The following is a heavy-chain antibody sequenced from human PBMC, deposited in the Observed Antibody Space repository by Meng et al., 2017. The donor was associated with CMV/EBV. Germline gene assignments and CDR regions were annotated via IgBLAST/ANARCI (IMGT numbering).Heavy chain of an antibody. CDR3: ARIKTIFGVVITENYYYYGMDV. CDR1: GFSLITSGVG. V-gene: IGHV2-5*01. D-gene: IGHD3-3*01. CDR2: IYWNGDK. Sequence: SGPTLVKPTQTLTLTCTFSGFSLITSGVGVGWIRQPPGKALEWLAVIYWNGDKRYRPSLESRLSITRDTSKNQVVLTMTNMDPVDTATYYRARIKTIFGVVITENYYYYGMDVWGQGTTVTVSS. J-gene: IGHJ6*02.